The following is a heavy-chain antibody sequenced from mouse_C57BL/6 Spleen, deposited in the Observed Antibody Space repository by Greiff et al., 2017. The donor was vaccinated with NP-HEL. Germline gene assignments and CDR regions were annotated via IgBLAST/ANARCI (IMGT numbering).Heavy chain of an antibody. J-gene: IGHJ4*01. D-gene: IGHD4-1*01. CDR1: GFTFSSYA. CDR3: TREKIETGTDAMDY. CDR2: ISSGGDYI. V-gene: IGHV5-9-1*02. Sequence: EVQVVESGEGLVKPGGSLKLSCAASGFTFSSYAMSWVRQTPEKRLEWVAYISSGGDYIYYADTVKGRFTISRDNARNTLYLQMSSLKSEDTAMYYCTREKIETGTDAMDYWGQGTSVTVSS.